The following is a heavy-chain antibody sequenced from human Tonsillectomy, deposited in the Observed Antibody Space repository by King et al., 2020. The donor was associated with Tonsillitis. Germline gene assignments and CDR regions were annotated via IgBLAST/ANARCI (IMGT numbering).Heavy chain of an antibody. D-gene: IGHD3-9*01. CDR2: IYYSGST. CDR3: EARYFDWDIVGLGMDV. Sequence: QLQESGPGLVKPSETLSLTCTVSGGSISSSSYYWGWIRQPPGKGLEWIGSIYYSGSTYYNPSLKSRVTISVDTSKNQFSLKLSSVTAADTAVYYCEARYFDWDIVGLGMDVWGQGTTVTVSS. CDR1: GGSISSSSYY. V-gene: IGHV4-39*07. J-gene: IGHJ6*02.